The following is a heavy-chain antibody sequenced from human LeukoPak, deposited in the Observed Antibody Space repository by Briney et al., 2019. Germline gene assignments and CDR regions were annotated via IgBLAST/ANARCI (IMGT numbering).Heavy chain of an antibody. CDR1: GYTFTSYG. D-gene: IGHD3-22*01. CDR3: AREGYYYDSSGNGFFDY. V-gene: IGHV1-18*01. Sequence: ASVKVSCKASGYTFTSYGISWVRQAPGQGLEWMGWISAYNGNTNYAQKLQGRVTMTTDTSTSTAYMELRSLRSDDTAVYYCAREGYYYDSSGNGFFDYWGQGTLVTVSS. CDR2: ISAYNGNT. J-gene: IGHJ4*02.